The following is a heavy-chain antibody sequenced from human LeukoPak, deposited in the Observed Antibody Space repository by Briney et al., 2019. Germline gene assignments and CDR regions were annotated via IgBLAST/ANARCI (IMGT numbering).Heavy chain of an antibody. CDR3: ARDRGSGGGARGIDY. J-gene: IGHJ4*02. Sequence: ASVKVSCKASGYTFTSYGISWVRQAPGQGLEWMGWLSAYNGNTNYAQKLQGRVTMTTDTSTSTAYMELRSLRSDDTAVYYCARDRGSGGGARGIDYWGQGTLVTVSS. CDR1: GYTFTSYG. CDR2: LSAYNGNT. D-gene: IGHD1-26*01. V-gene: IGHV1-18*01.